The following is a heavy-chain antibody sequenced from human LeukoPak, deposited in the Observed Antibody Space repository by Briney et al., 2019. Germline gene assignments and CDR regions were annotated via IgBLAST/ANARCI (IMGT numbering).Heavy chain of an antibody. D-gene: IGHD6-19*01. Sequence: GGSLRLSCAASGFTFNNAWMSWVRQAPGKGLEWVGRIKSKTDGGTTDYAPPVTGRLTVSRDDSKNTLYLQMNSLRTEDTAVYYCTREGRDSSGWYGAFDIWGQGTMVTVSS. CDR1: GFTFNNAW. V-gene: IGHV3-15*01. CDR2: IKSKTDGGTT. CDR3: TREGRDSSGWYGAFDI. J-gene: IGHJ3*02.